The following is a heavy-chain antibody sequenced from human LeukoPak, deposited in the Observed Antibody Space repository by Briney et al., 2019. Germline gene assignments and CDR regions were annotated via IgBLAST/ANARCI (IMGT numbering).Heavy chain of an antibody. V-gene: IGHV1-69*01. D-gene: IGHD3-22*01. CDR2: IIPIFGTA. CDR3: ARVNYYDSSGYSDY. CDR1: GGTFSSYA. Sequence: SVKVSCKASGGTFSSYAISWVRQAPGQGLEWMGGIIPIFGTANYAQKFHGRVTITADESTSTAYMELSSLRSEDTAVYYCARVNYYDSSGYSDYWGQGTLVTVSS. J-gene: IGHJ4*02.